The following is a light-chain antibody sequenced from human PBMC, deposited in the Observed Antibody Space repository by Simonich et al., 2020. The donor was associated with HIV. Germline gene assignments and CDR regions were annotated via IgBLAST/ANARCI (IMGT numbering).Light chain of an antibody. CDR2: DVS. J-gene: IGLJ2*01. Sequence: QSALTQPASVSGYPGQSITISCTGTSSDVGGYKFVSWYQQHPGKAPKLMIYDVSKRPSGFSNRFSGSKSGNTASLTISRLRAEDEADYYCSSYTGSNTVIFGGGTKLTVL. CDR1: SSDVGGYKF. CDR3: SSYTGSNTVI. V-gene: IGLV2-14*03.